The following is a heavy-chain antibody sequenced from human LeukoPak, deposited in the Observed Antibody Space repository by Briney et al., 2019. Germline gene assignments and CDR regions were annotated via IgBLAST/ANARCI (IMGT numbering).Heavy chain of an antibody. CDR1: GFTFSSYE. V-gene: IGHV3-48*03. CDR2: ISSSGSTI. Sequence: GGSLRLSCAASGFTFSSYEMNWVRQAPGKGLEWVSYISSSGSTIYYADSVKGRFTISRDNAKNSLYLQMNSLRAEDTAVYYCARDGKWFGESHAFDIWGQGTMDTVSS. CDR3: ARDGKWFGESHAFDI. D-gene: IGHD3-10*01. J-gene: IGHJ3*02.